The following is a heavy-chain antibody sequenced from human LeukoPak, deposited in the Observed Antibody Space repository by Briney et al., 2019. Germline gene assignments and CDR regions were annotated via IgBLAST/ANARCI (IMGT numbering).Heavy chain of an antibody. V-gene: IGHV3-53*01. CDR1: GFTVSSNY. J-gene: IGHJ4*02. D-gene: IGHD6-13*01. CDR2: IYSGGST. CDR3: VRDFVSSSWMGY. Sequence: GGSLRLSCAASGFTVSSNYMSWVRQAPREGLEWVSVIYSGGSTYYADSVKGRFNISRDNSKNTLYLQMNSLRVEDTAVYYCVRDFVSSSWMGYWGQGTLVTVSS.